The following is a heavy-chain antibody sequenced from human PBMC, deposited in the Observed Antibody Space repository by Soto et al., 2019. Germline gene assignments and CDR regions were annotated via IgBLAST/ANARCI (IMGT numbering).Heavy chain of an antibody. J-gene: IGHJ4*02. V-gene: IGHV3-74*01. CDR2: IYFDGITT. CDR3: ARGSAMGVDY. D-gene: IGHD1-26*01. Sequence: EVQLVESGGGVVQPGGSLRLSCTASGFTVNTHWMHWVRQAPGKGLVWVSRIYFDGITTNYADSVKGRLTVSRDNAKNTVYRHVNTLRYEATAVYYCARGSAMGVDYWGPGTLVTVAS. CDR1: GFTVNTHW.